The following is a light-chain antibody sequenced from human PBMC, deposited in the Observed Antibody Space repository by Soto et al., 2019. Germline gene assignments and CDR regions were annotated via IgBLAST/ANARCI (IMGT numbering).Light chain of an antibody. CDR3: QQYGYSPET. Sequence: DIQFTPFPSFLFASLGDRVTITFRASQGISSYLAWYQQKPGQAPRLLIYGTSSRATGIPDRFSGSGSGTDFSLTISRLEPEDFAVYYCQQYGYSPETFGQGTKVDI. V-gene: IGKV3-20*01. CDR1: QGISSY. CDR2: GTS. J-gene: IGKJ1*01.